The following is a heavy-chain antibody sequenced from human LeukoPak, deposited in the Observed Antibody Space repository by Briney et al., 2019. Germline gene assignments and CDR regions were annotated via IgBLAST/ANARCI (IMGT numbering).Heavy chain of an antibody. CDR3: AKGLRGNSAY. Sequence: HAGGSLRLSCAASGFTFSTNAIHWVRQAPGKGLEWVSGIGTSAVSTYYADSVRGRFTISRDNSNNTVYLQMNSLRADDTAIYYCAKGLRGNSAYWGQGTLVTVSS. CDR1: GFTFSTNA. V-gene: IGHV3-23*01. CDR2: IGTSAVST. D-gene: IGHD4-23*01. J-gene: IGHJ4*02.